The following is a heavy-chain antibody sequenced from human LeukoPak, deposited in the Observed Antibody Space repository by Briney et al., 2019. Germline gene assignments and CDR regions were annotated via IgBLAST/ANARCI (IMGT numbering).Heavy chain of an antibody. D-gene: IGHD5-18*01. V-gene: IGHV3-23*01. CDR1: GLTFSNYA. J-gene: IGHJ4*02. CDR3: AKDVDTVTGYFDY. CDR2: ISGSGGST. Sequence: GGSLRLSCAASGLTFSNYAMSWVRQAPGKGLEWVSAISGSGGSTYYADSVKGRFTISRDNSRNTLYLQMNSLRAEDTAVYYCAKDVDTVTGYFDYWGQGTLVTVSS.